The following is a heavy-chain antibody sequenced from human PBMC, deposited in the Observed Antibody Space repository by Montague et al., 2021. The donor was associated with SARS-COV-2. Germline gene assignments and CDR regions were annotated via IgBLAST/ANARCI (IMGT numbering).Heavy chain of an antibody. D-gene: IGHD3-10*01. J-gene: IGHJ6*03. Sequence: SETLSLTCTVSGGSVSSSPYYWGWIRQPPGRGLVWVGSLSYSGRSYFSLSLKSRLTISVDSSENQFSLGLGSVTAADTAVYYCASSYYYGSGTYVYNYYMDVWGKGTTVTVSS. V-gene: IGHV4-39*01. CDR2: LSYSGRS. CDR3: ASSYYYGSGTYVYNYYMDV. CDR1: GGSVSSSPYY.